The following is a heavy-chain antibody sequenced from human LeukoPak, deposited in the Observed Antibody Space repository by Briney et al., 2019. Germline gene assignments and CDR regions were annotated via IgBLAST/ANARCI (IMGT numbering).Heavy chain of an antibody. CDR2: INHSGST. J-gene: IGHJ4*02. V-gene: IGHV4-34*01. CDR3: AREDCSGGSCSHFDY. CDR1: GETFNGFY. D-gene: IGHD2-15*01. Sequence: SETLSLTCAVYGETFNGFYWSWIRQPPGKGLEWIGEINHSGSTNYNPSLKSRVTISADTSKNQLSLKLTSLTAADTAVYYCAREDCSGGSCSHFDYWGQGTLVTVSS.